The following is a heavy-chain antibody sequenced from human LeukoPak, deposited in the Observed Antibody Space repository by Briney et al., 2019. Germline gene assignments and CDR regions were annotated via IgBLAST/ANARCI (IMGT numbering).Heavy chain of an antibody. D-gene: IGHD3/OR15-3a*01. V-gene: IGHV3-21*01. CDR2: ISSSSSSYI. CDR3: ARDKGNYDFVRRKNYYYMDV. J-gene: IGHJ6*03. Sequence: GGSLRLSCAASGFTFSSYSMNWVRQAPGKGLEWVPSISSSSSSYIYYVDSVKGRFTISRDNAKNSLYLQMNSLRAEDTAVYYCARDKGNYDFVRRKNYYYMDVWGKGTTVTITS. CDR1: GFTFSSYS.